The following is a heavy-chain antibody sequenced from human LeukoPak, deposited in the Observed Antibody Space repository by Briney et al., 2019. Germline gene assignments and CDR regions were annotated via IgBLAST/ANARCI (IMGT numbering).Heavy chain of an antibody. J-gene: IGHJ4*02. CDR2: ISSSGSI. Sequence: GGSLRLSCAASGFTFSDNYMSWIRQAPGKGLEWVSYISSSGSIYYADSVKGRFTISRDNAKNSLYLQMNSLRAEDTAVYYCARETDYSLFDYWGQGTLVTVSS. CDR3: ARETDYSLFDY. V-gene: IGHV3-11*04. D-gene: IGHD3-10*01. CDR1: GFTFSDNY.